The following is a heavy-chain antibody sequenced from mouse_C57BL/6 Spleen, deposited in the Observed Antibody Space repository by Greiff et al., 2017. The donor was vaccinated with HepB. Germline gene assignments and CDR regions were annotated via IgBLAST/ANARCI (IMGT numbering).Heavy chain of an antibody. CDR2: IRNKANGYTT. J-gene: IGHJ4*01. CDR1: GFTFTDYY. CDR3: ARWFYYYAMDY. V-gene: IGHV7-3*01. Sequence: EVMLVESGGGLVQPGGSLSLSCAASGFTFTDYYMSWVRQPPGKALEWLGFIRNKANGYTTEYSASVKGRFTISRDNSQSILYLQMNALRAEDSATYYCARWFYYYAMDYWGQGTSVTVSS.